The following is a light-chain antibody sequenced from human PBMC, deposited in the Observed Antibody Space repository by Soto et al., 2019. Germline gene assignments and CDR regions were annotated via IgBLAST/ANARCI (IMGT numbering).Light chain of an antibody. CDR2: ANN. CDR3: QSYDSSLRVL. Sequence: QSVLTQPPSVSGAPGQRVTISCTGSSSNVGDGYDVHWYQQLPGTAPKLLIYANNNRPSGVPDRFSGSKSGTSASLAITGLQAEDEADYYCQSYDSSLRVLFGGGTKLTVL. J-gene: IGLJ2*01. CDR1: SSNVGDGYD. V-gene: IGLV1-40*01.